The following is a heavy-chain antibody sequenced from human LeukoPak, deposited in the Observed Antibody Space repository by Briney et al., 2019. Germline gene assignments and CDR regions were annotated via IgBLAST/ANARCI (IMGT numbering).Heavy chain of an antibody. CDR2: IYYSGST. J-gene: IGHJ4*02. V-gene: IGHV4-30-4*08. Sequence: SEILSLTCTASGGSINSGDYYWSWIRQPPGKGLEWIGYIYYSGSTYYNPSLKSRVTISVETSKNQFSLKLSSVTAADTAVYYCASVVPAAYYFDYWGQGTLVTVSS. D-gene: IGHD2-2*01. CDR1: GGSINSGDYY. CDR3: ASVVPAAYYFDY.